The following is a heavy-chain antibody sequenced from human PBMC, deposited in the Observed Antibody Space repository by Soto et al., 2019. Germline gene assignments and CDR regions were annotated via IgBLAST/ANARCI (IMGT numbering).Heavy chain of an antibody. CDR2: IYHSGST. Sequence: QVQLQESGPGLVKPSGTLSLTCAVSGASISSSNWWTWVRQPPGKGLEWIGEIYHSGSTNYNPSLKSRVTMSLDKSKNQFSLNLSSVTAADTAVYYCARRVVVVPAAMDYWGQGTLVTVSS. V-gene: IGHV4-4*02. CDR3: ARRVVVVPAAMDY. D-gene: IGHD2-2*01. CDR1: GASISSSNW. J-gene: IGHJ4*02.